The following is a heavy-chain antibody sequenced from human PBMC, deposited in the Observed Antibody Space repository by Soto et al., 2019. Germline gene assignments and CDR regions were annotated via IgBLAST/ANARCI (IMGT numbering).Heavy chain of an antibody. V-gene: IGHV3-21*01. CDR2: ISSNSAYI. CDR1: GFTFRSFT. D-gene: IGHD6-13*01. J-gene: IGHJ5*02. Sequence: GSLRFSCAASGFTFRSFTMNWVRQAPGKGLEWVSTISSNSAYIYYTDALRGRFTISRDNAKNSLHLQMNSLRAEDTAVYYCTRDASRDSSARGWFDPWGPGTLVTVSS. CDR3: TRDASRDSSARGWFDP.